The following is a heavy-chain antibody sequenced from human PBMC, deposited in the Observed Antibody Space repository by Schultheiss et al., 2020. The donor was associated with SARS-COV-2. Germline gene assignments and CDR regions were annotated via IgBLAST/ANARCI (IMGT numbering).Heavy chain of an antibody. D-gene: IGHD6-13*01. V-gene: IGHV3-30*04. CDR1: GFTFSSYA. Sequence: GGSLRLSCAASGFTFSSYAMHWVRQAPGKGLEWVAVISYDGSNKYYADSVKGRFTISRDNSKNTLYLQMNSLRAEDTAVYYCARDKAAAGNWGQGTLVTVSS. CDR2: ISYDGSNK. J-gene: IGHJ4*02. CDR3: ARDKAAAGN.